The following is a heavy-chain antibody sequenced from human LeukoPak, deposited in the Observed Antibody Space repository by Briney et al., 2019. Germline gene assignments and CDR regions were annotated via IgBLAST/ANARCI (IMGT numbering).Heavy chain of an antibody. Sequence: PSETLSLTCTVSGGSISSYYWSWIRQPAGKGLEWIGRIYTSGSTNYNPSLKSRVTMSVDTSKNQFSLKLSSVTAADTAVYYCARDRGVVLAAMRGLPYNWFDPWGQGTLVTVSS. CDR3: ARDRGVVLAAMRGLPYNWFDP. V-gene: IGHV4-4*07. CDR2: IYTSGST. J-gene: IGHJ5*02. CDR1: GGSISSYY. D-gene: IGHD2-2*01.